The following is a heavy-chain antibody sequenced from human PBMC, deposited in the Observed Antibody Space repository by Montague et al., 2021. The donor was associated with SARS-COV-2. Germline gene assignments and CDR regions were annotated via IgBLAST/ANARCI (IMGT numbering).Heavy chain of an antibody. CDR3: AKDSYYDFWSGYSPGENWFDP. J-gene: IGHJ5*02. CDR2: ISWNSGSI. D-gene: IGHD3-3*01. Sequence: SRRLSCAASGFTFGDYAMHWVRQAPGKGLEWVSGISWNSGSIGYADSVKGRFTISRDNAKNSLYLQMNSQRAEDTALYYCAKDSYYDFWSGYSPGENWFDPWGQGTLVTVSS. V-gene: IGHV3-9*01. CDR1: GFTFGDYA.